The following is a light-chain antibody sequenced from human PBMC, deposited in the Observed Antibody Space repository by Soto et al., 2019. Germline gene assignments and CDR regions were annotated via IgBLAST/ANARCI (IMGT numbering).Light chain of an antibody. CDR3: QQYGSSPPS. Sequence: EIVLTQSPGTLSLSPGKRVTLSCRASESVSSGYVGWYQQKPGQAPRLVIFGAIGRATGIPDRFRGSGSGTDFTLTISSLEPEDFAVYYCQQYGSSPPSFGQGTKLEIK. CDR1: ESVSSGY. CDR2: GAI. V-gene: IGKV3-20*01. J-gene: IGKJ2*01.